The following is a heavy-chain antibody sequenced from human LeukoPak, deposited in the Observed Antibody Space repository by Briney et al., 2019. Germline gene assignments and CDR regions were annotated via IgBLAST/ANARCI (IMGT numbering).Heavy chain of an antibody. CDR1: GFTFSRFG. D-gene: IGHD3-16*01. CDR3: VRGGEIGFDS. CDR2: IGTVGDK. Sequence: GGSLRLSCAASGFTFSRFGMHWVRQATGKGLEWISSIGTVGDKYYIGSVKGRFTISRENAKSSLYLQMNSLRAGDTAVYYCVRGGEIGFDSWGRGTLVSVSS. J-gene: IGHJ5*01. V-gene: IGHV3-13*04.